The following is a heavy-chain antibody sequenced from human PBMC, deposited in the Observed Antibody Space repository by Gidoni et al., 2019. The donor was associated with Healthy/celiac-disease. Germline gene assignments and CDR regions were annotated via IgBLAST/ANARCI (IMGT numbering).Heavy chain of an antibody. V-gene: IGHV4-34*01. D-gene: IGHD4-17*01. CDR2: INHSGST. CDR1: VGSFSGSY. CDR3: AREFNYGFYFDY. Sequence: QVQLQQWGAGLLKPSETLSLTCAVYVGSFSGSYWSWIRQPPGKGLEWIGEINHSGSTNYNPSLKSRVTISVDTSKNQFSLKLSSVTAADTAVYYCAREFNYGFYFDYWGQGTLVTVSS. J-gene: IGHJ4*02.